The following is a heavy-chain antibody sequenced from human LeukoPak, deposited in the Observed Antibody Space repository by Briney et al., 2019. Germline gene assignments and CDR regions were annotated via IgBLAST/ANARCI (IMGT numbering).Heavy chain of an antibody. V-gene: IGHV1-69*01. CDR3: ATDDRTLGSDSPDLYYYHGMDV. CDR2: IIPIFGTA. Sequence: SVNVSCKASGGTFSSYAISWVRQAPGQGLEGMGGIIPIFGTANYAQKVQGRVTITADESTRTAYMELTSLTSEDNAAYYSATDDRTLGSDSPDLYYYHGMDVWGQGTPVTVSS. CDR1: GGTFSSYA. D-gene: IGHD2-21*01. J-gene: IGHJ6*02.